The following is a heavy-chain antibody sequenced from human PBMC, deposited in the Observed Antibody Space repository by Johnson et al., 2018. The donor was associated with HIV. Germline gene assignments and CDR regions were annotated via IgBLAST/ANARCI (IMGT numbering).Heavy chain of an antibody. CDR2: IGTAGDT. Sequence: EVQLVESGGGLKQPGGSLRLSCAASGFTFSSYDMHWVRQATGKGLEWVSTIGTAGDTYYPGSVKGRFTVSREDAKNSLYLQMNSLRAGDTALYYCARAVCRGGRCYSHDAFDIWGQGTIVTVSS. J-gene: IGHJ3*02. D-gene: IGHD2-15*01. CDR3: ARAVCRGGRCYSHDAFDI. V-gene: IGHV3-13*01. CDR1: GFTFSSYD.